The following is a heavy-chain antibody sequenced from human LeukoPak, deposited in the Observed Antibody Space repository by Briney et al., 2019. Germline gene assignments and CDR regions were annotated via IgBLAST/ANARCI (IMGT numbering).Heavy chain of an antibody. CDR3: AKGYGSGYDFDY. Sequence: GGSLRLSCAASGFDFGDYAMHWVRQAPGKGLEWVSAISGSGGNTYYADSVKGRFTISRDNSKNTLYLQMNSLRAEDTAVYYCAKGYGSGYDFDYWGQGTLVTVSS. D-gene: IGHD5-12*01. CDR2: ISGSGGNT. V-gene: IGHV3-23*01. J-gene: IGHJ4*02. CDR1: GFDFGDYA.